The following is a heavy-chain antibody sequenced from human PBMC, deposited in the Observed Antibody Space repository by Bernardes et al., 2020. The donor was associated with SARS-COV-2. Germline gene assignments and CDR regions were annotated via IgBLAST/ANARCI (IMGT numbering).Heavy chain of an antibody. J-gene: IGHJ4*02. CDR2: ISGSGGST. CDR1: GFTFSSYA. CDR3: AKDSESGSYFSDY. V-gene: IGHV3-23*01. D-gene: IGHD1-26*01. Sequence: SLRLSCAASGFTFSSYAMSWVRQAPGKGLEWVSAISGSGGSTYYADSVKGRFTISRDNSKNTLYLQMNSLRAEDTAVYYCAKDSESGSYFSDYWGQGTLVTVSS.